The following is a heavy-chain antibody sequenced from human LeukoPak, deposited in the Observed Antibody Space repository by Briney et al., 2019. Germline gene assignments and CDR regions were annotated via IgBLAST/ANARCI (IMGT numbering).Heavy chain of an antibody. D-gene: IGHD3-3*01. CDR1: GGSISSYY. V-gene: IGHV4-30-4*01. Sequence: SETLSLTCTVSGGSISSYYWSWIRQPPGKGLEWIGYIYYSGSTYYNPSLKSRVTISVDTSKNQFSLKLSSVTAADTAVYYCAREVYDFWSGPALDYWGQGTPVTVSS. CDR3: AREVYDFWSGPALDY. CDR2: IYYSGST. J-gene: IGHJ4*02.